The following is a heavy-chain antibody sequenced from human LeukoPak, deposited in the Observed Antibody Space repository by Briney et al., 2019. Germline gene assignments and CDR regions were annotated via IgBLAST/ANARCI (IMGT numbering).Heavy chain of an antibody. CDR3: ATTPGLAAAGVFDY. Sequence: GASVKVSCKVSGYTLTELSMHWVRQAPGKGLEWTGGFDPEDGETIYAQKFQGRVTMTEDTSTDTAYMELSSLRSEDTAVYYCATTPGLAAAGVFDYWGQGTLVTVSS. V-gene: IGHV1-24*01. CDR1: GYTLTELS. CDR2: FDPEDGET. D-gene: IGHD6-13*01. J-gene: IGHJ4*02.